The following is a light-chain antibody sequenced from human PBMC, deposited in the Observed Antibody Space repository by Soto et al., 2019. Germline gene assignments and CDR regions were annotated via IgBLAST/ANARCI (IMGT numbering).Light chain of an antibody. CDR2: YDS. V-gene: IGLV3-21*01. Sequence: SYELTQPPSVSVAPGETARISCGGTNVGSRSVHWYQQKPGQAPFLVIYYDSDRPSGIPERFSGSNSGNTATLIISSVEAGDEADYYCQVWEATGDQVVFGGGTKLTVL. CDR1: NVGSRS. CDR3: QVWEATGDQVV. J-gene: IGLJ2*01.